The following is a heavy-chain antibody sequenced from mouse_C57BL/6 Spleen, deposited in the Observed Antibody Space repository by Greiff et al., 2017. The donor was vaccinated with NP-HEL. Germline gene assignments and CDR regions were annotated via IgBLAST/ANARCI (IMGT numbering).Heavy chain of an antibody. CDR2: IDPSDSYT. D-gene: IGHD2-1*01. Sequence: QVQLQQPGAELVMPGASVKLSCKASGYTFTSYWMHWVKQRPGQGLEWIGEIDPSDSYTNYNQKFTGKSTLTVDKSSSTAYMQLSSLTSEDSAVYYCARYGNYGGDYWGQGTSVTVSS. V-gene: IGHV1-69*01. CDR3: ARYGNYGGDY. CDR1: GYTFTSYW. J-gene: IGHJ4*01.